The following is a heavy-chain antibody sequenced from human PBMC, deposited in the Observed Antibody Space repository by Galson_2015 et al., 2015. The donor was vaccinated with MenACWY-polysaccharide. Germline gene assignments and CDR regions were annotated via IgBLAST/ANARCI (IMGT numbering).Heavy chain of an antibody. D-gene: IGHD2-15*01. CDR1: GGSLSSYS. CDR2: IIPFATME. Sequence: SVKVSCKASGGSLSSYSIGWVRQAPGQGLEWMGRIIPFATMENYAQKFQGRVTISADTSINTVYMQLISLTSDDTAVYFCARVDCSGGRCYFAYWGQGTLVTVSS. CDR3: ARVDCSGGRCYFAY. J-gene: IGHJ4*02. V-gene: IGHV1-69*02.